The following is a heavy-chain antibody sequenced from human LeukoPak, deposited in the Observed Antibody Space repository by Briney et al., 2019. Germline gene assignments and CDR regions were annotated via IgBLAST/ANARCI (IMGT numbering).Heavy chain of an antibody. CDR2: IRSKAYGGTT. V-gene: IGHV3-49*04. J-gene: IGHJ4*02. D-gene: IGHD3-22*01. CDR3: TRGNHYYDSSGYSY. CDR1: GFTFGDYA. Sequence: GRSLRLSCTASGFTFGDYAMSWVRQAPGKGLEWAGFIRSKAYGGTTEYAASVKGRFTISRDDSKSIAYLQMNSLKTEDTAVYYCTRGNHYYDSSGYSYWGQGTLVTVSS.